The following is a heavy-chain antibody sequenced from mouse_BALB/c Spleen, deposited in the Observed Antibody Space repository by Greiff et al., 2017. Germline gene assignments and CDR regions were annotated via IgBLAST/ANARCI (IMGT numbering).Heavy chain of an antibody. CDR1: GYAFSSSW. CDR2: IYPGDGDT. Sequence: QVQLQQSGPELVKPGASVKISCKASGYAFSSSWMNWVKQRPGQGLEWIGRIYPGDGDTNYNGKFKGKATLTADKSSSTAYMQLSSLTSVDSAVYFCARGYGSSSYAMDYWGQGTSVTVSS. J-gene: IGHJ4*01. CDR3: ARGYGSSSYAMDY. D-gene: IGHD1-1*01. V-gene: IGHV1-82*01.